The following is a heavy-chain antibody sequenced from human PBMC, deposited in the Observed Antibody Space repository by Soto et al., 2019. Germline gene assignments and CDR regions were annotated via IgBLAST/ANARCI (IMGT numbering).Heavy chain of an antibody. CDR2: INHSGST. Sequence: QVQLQQWGAGLLKPSETLSLTCAVYGGSFSGYYWSWIRQPPGKGLEWIGEINHSGSTNYNPSLKSRVTISVDTSMNHFSLKLSSVTAADTAVYYCARVGTWCSGGSCFKNDYWGQGTLVTVSS. D-gene: IGHD2-15*01. J-gene: IGHJ4*02. V-gene: IGHV4-34*01. CDR1: GGSFSGYY. CDR3: ARVGTWCSGGSCFKNDY.